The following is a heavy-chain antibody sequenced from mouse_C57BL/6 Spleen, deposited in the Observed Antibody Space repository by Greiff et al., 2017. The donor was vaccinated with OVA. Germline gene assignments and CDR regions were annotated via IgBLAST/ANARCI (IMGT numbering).Heavy chain of an antibody. J-gene: IGHJ4*01. V-gene: IGHV1-85*01. Sequence: QVQLQQSGAELVKPGASVKLSCKASGYTFTGYDINWVQQRPGQGLEWIGWIYPSDGSTNYNETFKGKATLTVDTSYSTAYIEPHSLTSDVSAVEFCARWPDYYGSSSYYAMDDWGQGTTVTVAS. CDR1: GYTFTGYD. CDR2: IYPSDGST. CDR3: ARWPDYYGSSSYYAMDD. D-gene: IGHD1-1*01.